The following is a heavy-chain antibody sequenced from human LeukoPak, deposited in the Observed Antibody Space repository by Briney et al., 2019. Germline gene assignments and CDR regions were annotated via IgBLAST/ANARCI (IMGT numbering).Heavy chain of an antibody. CDR3: AKDRTAGYDGLVDY. CDR2: ISYDGSNK. Sequence: GRSLRLSCAASGFTFSNYGMPWVRQAPGQGLEWVAVISYDGSNKYYTDSVKGRFTISRDNSKNTLYLQMNSLRAEDTAVYYCAKDRTAGYDGLVDYWGQGTLVTVSS. J-gene: IGHJ4*02. CDR1: GFTFSNYG. D-gene: IGHD5-12*01. V-gene: IGHV3-30*18.